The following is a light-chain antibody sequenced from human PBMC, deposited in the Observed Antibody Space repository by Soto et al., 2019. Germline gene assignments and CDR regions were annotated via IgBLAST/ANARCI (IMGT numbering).Light chain of an antibody. Sequence: EIVLTQSPATLCLSPGERATLSCRASQSVSSYLAWYQQKPGQAPRLLIYDASNRATGIPARFSGSGSGTDFTLTISSLEPEDSAVYHCQQRSNWPSITFGQGTRLEIK. J-gene: IGKJ5*01. CDR3: QQRSNWPSIT. CDR1: QSVSSY. V-gene: IGKV3-11*01. CDR2: DAS.